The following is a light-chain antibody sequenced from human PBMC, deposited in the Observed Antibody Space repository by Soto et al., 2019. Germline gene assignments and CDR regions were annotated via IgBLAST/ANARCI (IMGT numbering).Light chain of an antibody. V-gene: IGKV3-15*01. Sequence: EIVMTQSPATLSVSPGERATLSCRASQSVRGDLAWYQQKPGQAPRLLIYGASTRATGVPARFSGSGSGTEFTLTLSSLQSEDFAVYYCQQYNNWPPMYAFGQGTKLEIK. CDR1: QSVRGD. CDR2: GAS. J-gene: IGKJ2*01. CDR3: QQYNNWPPMYA.